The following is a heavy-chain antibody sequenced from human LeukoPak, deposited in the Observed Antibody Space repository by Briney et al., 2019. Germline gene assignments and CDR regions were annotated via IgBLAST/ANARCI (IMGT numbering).Heavy chain of an antibody. Sequence: KTSETLSLTCAVYGGSFSGYYWSWIRQPPGKGLEWIGEINHSGSTNYNPSLKSRVTISVDTSKNQFSLKLSSVTAADTAVYYCARAQYYYDSSGYRPWYYFDYWGQGTLVTVSS. CDR1: GGSFSGYY. D-gene: IGHD3-22*01. CDR3: ARAQYYYDSSGYRPWYYFDY. V-gene: IGHV4-34*01. J-gene: IGHJ4*02. CDR2: INHSGST.